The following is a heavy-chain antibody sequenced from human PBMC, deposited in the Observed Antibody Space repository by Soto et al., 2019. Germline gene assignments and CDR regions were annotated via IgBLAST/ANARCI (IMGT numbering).Heavy chain of an antibody. CDR2: ISYDGSNK. Sequence: GGSLRLSCAASGFTFSSYGMHWVRQAPGKGLEWVAVISYDGSNKYYADSVKGRFTISRDNSKNTLYLQMNSLRAEDTAVYYCAKAMVRGVMVGAFDIWGQGTMVTVPS. CDR3: AKAMVRGVMVGAFDI. CDR1: GFTFSSYG. J-gene: IGHJ3*02. D-gene: IGHD3-10*01. V-gene: IGHV3-30*18.